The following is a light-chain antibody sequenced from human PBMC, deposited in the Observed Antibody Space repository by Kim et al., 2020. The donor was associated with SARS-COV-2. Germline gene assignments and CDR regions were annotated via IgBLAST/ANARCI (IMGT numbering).Light chain of an antibody. CDR3: QQYNNWLPLT. Sequence: GAPGERATLSGRASQSVSGNLAWYQQKPGQAPRLLIYGASTRATGIPARFSGSGSGTEFTLTISSLQSEDVAVYYCQQYNNWLPLTFGGGTKLEI. J-gene: IGKJ4*01. V-gene: IGKV3-15*01. CDR2: GAS. CDR1: QSVSGN.